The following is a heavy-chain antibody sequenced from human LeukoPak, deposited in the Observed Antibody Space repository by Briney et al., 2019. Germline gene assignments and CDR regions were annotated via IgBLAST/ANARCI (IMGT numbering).Heavy chain of an antibody. CDR2: VSNSGST. CDR3: ARGRLLRRITIFGVVQYYFDY. V-gene: IGHV4-59*12. D-gene: IGHD3-3*01. CDR1: NDSIKDYY. Sequence: PSETLSLTCAVSNDSIKDYYWNWIRQPPGKGLEWIGFVSNSGSTNYNPSLKSRVTISVDTSKNQFSLKLSSVTAADTAVYYCARGRLLRRITIFGVVQYYFDYWGQGTLVTVSS. J-gene: IGHJ4*02.